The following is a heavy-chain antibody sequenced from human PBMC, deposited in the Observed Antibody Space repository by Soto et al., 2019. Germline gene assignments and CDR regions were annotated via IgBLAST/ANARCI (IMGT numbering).Heavy chain of an antibody. V-gene: IGHV4-39*01. Sequence: QLQLKESGPGLLKPSETLSLTCTVSGASISSSNYYWAWIRQPPGKGLEWIGSMYYGGNTNYKPTLKSHVTISVDTSKNQFSLKLSSVTAADTAVYYCKRHRTNNYGSGIPFDYWGQGNLVTVSS. CDR1: GASISSSNYY. J-gene: IGHJ4*02. CDR2: MYYGGNT. D-gene: IGHD3-10*01. CDR3: KRHRTNNYGSGIPFDY.